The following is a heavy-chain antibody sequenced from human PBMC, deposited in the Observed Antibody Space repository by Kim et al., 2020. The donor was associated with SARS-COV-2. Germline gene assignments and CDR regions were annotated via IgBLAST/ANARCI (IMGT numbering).Heavy chain of an antibody. Sequence: GGSLRLSCAASGFTFSSYWMHWVRQAPGKGLVWVSRINSDGSSTSYADSVKGRFTISRDNAKNTLYLQMNSLRAEDTAVYYCARAPEVVVTAIDYWGQGTLVTVSS. V-gene: IGHV3-74*01. J-gene: IGHJ4*02. CDR2: INSDGSST. CDR3: ARAPEVVVTAIDY. D-gene: IGHD2-21*02. CDR1: GFTFSSYW.